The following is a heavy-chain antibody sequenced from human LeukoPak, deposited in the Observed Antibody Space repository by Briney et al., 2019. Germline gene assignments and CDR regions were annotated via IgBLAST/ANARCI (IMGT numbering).Heavy chain of an antibody. CDR3: ARDGIVLWFGESTDLNAFDI. V-gene: IGHV4-39*07. D-gene: IGHD3-10*01. CDR1: GGSISSSSYY. Sequence: PSETLSLTCTVSGGSISSSSYYWGWIRQPPGKGLEWIGSIYYSGSTYYNPSLKSRVTISVDTSKNQFSLKLSSVTAADTAVYYCARDGIVLWFGESTDLNAFDIWGQGTMVTVSS. J-gene: IGHJ3*02. CDR2: IYYSGST.